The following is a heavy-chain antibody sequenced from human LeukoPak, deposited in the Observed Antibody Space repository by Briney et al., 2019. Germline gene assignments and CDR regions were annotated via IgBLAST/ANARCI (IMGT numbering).Heavy chain of an antibody. V-gene: IGHV3-15*01. Sequence: GGSLRLSCAASGFTFNYAWMYWVRQAPGKGLEWVGRIKSKTDGGTTDYAAPVKGRFTIPRDDSKNTLYLQMNSLKTEDTAVYYCTTVTYVVVTARGDYWGQGTLVTVSS. J-gene: IGHJ4*02. CDR2: IKSKTDGGTT. D-gene: IGHD2-21*02. CDR1: GFTFNYAW. CDR3: TTVTYVVVTARGDY.